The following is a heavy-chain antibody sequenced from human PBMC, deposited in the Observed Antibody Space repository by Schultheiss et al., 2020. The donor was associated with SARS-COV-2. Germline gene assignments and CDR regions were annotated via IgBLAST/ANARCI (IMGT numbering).Heavy chain of an antibody. J-gene: IGHJ4*02. CDR3: ARNTPYCSGGSCYFDY. CDR1: GFSLSTSGVG. D-gene: IGHD2-15*01. Sequence: SGPTLVKPTQTLTLTCTFSGFSLSTSGVGVGWIRQPPGKALEWLARIDWDDDTYYSTSLRTRLTISKDTSKNQVVLTMTNMDPVDTATYYCARNTPYCSGGSCYFDYWGQGTLVTVSS. V-gene: IGHV2-70*11. CDR2: IDWDDDT.